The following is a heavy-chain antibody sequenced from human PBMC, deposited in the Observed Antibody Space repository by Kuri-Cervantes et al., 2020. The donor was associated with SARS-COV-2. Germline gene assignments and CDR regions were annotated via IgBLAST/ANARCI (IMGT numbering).Heavy chain of an antibody. D-gene: IGHD3-9*01. J-gene: IGHJ4*02. CDR2: IYYSGST. Sequence: SETLSLTCTVSGGSISSSSYYWGWIRQPPGKGLEWIGSIYYSGSTYYNPSLKSRVTISVDTSKNQFSLKLSSVTAADTAVYYCARHDAPYFEIDYWGQGTLVTFSS. CDR3: ARHDAPYFEIDY. CDR1: GGSISSSSYY. V-gene: IGHV4-39*01.